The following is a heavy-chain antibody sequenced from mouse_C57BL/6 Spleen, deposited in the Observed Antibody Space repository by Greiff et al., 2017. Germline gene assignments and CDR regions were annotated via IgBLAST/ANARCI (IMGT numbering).Heavy chain of an antibody. J-gene: IGHJ4*01. CDR2: ISSGGDYI. CDR1: GFTFSSYA. D-gene: IGHD2-2*01. CDR3: TRDGYDEGMDY. Sequence: DVMLVESGEGLVKPGGSLKLSCAASGFTFSSYAMSWVRQTPEKRLEWVAYISSGGDYIYYADTVKGRFTISRDNARNTLYLQMSSLKSEDTAMYYCTRDGYDEGMDYWGQGTSVTVSS. V-gene: IGHV5-9-1*02.